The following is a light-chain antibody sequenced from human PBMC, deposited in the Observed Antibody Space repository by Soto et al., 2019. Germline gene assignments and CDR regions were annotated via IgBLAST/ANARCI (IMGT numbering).Light chain of an antibody. Sequence: DIQMTQSASTLSASVGDRVTITCRASQRISGWLAWYQQKPGKAPKLLIYDASSLESGVPSRFSGSGSGTEFTLTISGLQPADFATYYCQQYHSYSTFGRGTKVEIK. J-gene: IGKJ1*01. CDR2: DAS. CDR3: QQYHSYST. V-gene: IGKV1-5*01. CDR1: QRISGW.